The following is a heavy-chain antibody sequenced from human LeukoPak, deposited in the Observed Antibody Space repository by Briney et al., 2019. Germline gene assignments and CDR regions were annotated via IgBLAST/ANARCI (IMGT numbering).Heavy chain of an antibody. D-gene: IGHD1-14*01. J-gene: IGHJ6*03. CDR2: SCSSGST. CDR1: GGSISSYY. CDR3: ARGRYESTRLSAYYYYYMDV. Sequence: SETQSRSCTVSGGSISSYYWSWIRQPAGKGLEWIGRSCSSGSTIYNPSLKSRVTMSVDKSKNQFSLKLSSATAADTAVYYCARGRYESTRLSAYYYYYMDVWPNEPTDSVSS. V-gene: IGHV4-4*07.